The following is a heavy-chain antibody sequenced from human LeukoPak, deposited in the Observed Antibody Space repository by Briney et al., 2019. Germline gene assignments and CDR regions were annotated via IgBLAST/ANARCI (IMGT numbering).Heavy chain of an antibody. CDR2: IRYDGSNK. Sequence: PGGSLRLSCAASGFTFSSYGIHWVRQAPGKGLEWMAFIRYDGSNKYYADSVKGRFTISRDNSKNTLYLQMNSLRAEDTAVYYCAKDYPNSSGWYSFDYWGQGTLVTVSS. CDR1: GFTFSSYG. V-gene: IGHV3-30*02. CDR3: AKDYPNSSGWYSFDY. D-gene: IGHD6-19*01. J-gene: IGHJ4*02.